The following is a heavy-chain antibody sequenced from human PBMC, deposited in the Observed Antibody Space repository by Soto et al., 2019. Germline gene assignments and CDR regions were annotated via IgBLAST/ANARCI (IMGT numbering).Heavy chain of an antibody. J-gene: IGHJ4*02. CDR3: ARERPGYCSGGSCSNFDY. Sequence: SETMSLTCTVSGGSISSYYWSWIRQPPGKGLEWIGYIYYSGSTNYNPSLKSRVTISVDTSKNQFSLKLSSVTAADTAVYYCARERPGYCSGGSCSNFDYWGQGTLVTVSS. CDR1: GGSISSYY. V-gene: IGHV4-59*01. CDR2: IYYSGST. D-gene: IGHD2-15*01.